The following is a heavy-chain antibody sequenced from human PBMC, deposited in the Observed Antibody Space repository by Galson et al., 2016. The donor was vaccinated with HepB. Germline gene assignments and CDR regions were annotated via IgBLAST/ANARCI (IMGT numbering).Heavy chain of an antibody. CDR1: GGSISSYY. Sequence: SETLSLTCTVSGGSISSYYWSWVRQTPGKGLEWIGYMSYRGNINYNPSLKSRIPISVDTCKNQFFLTLSSVTAADTAVYYCAKNLYNWSGPHYYGMDVWGQGTTVTVSS. D-gene: IGHD1-1*01. J-gene: IGHJ6*02. V-gene: IGHV4-59*01. CDR3: AKNLYNWSGPHYYGMDV. CDR2: MSYRGNI.